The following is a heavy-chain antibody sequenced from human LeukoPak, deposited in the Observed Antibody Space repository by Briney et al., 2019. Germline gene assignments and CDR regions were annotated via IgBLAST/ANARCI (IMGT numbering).Heavy chain of an antibody. J-gene: IGHJ4*02. D-gene: IGHD5-18*01. CDR2: ISGGGGSS. CDR3: AKGQGYNYGDSIDY. V-gene: IGHV3-23*01. CDR1: GFTFSNAW. Sequence: PGGSLRLSCAASGFTFSNAWMSWVRQAPGKGLEWVSVISGGGGSSYYADSVKGRFTVSRDNSKNTLYLQMNSLRDEDTAVYYCAKGQGYNYGDSIDYWGQGTLVTVSS.